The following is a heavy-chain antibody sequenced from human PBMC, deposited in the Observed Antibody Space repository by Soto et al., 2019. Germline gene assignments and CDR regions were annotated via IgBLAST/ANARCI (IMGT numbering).Heavy chain of an antibody. CDR2: ISGSGGST. CDR1: GVTCISYA. J-gene: IGHJ5*02. D-gene: IGHD1-26*01. CDR3: AKDEYYPRFDP. V-gene: IGHV3-23*01. Sequence: GGSLRLSCAASGVTCISYAMSWVRQAPGKGLEWVSAISGSGGSTYYADSVKGRFTISRDNSKNTLYLQMNSLRAEDTAVYYCAKDEYYPRFDPWGQGTLVTVSS.